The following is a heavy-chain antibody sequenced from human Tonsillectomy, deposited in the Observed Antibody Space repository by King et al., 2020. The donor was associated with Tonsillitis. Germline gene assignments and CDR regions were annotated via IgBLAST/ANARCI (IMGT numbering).Heavy chain of an antibody. CDR2: ISSSSSTI. V-gene: IGHV3-48*01. J-gene: IGHJ6*02. Sequence: VQLVESGGGLVQPGGSLRLSCAASGFTFSSYSMNWVRQAPGKGLEWGSYISSSSSTIYYADSVKGRFTISRDNAKNSLYLQMNSLRAEDTAGYYCAADLDSGDYVGYSDTYYYGMDVWGQGTTVTVSS. CDR1: GFTFSSYS. CDR3: AADLDSGDYVGYSDTYYYGMDV. D-gene: IGHD4-17*01.